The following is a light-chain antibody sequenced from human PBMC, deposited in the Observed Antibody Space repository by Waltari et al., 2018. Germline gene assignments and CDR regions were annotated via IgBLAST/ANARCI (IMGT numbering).Light chain of an antibody. CDR3: QQYNNWPRT. CDR1: QSVSGN. Sequence: EIVMTQSPATLSVSPGERATLSCRASQSVSGNLAWYQQQPGQAPRLLIYGASTRDTGNPARFSGSGSGTEFTLTISSLQSEDFAVYYCQQYNNWPRTFGGGTKVEIK. V-gene: IGKV3-15*01. J-gene: IGKJ4*01. CDR2: GAS.